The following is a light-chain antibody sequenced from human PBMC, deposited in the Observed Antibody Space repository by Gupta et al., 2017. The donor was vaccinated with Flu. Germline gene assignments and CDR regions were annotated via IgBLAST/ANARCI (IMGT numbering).Light chain of an antibody. CDR1: QSVTSKY. J-gene: IGKJ1*01. V-gene: IGKV3-20*01. CDR3: EHEGLSPAT. Sequence: IVLTQSPGTLSLSPGERSTLSRRARQSVTSKYLAWYQQKPGQSPRLLIYGASSRATGFPNRFSGSGSGTEFTLTISRREPEDFAVYYCEHEGLSPATFGQGTKVEV. CDR2: GAS.